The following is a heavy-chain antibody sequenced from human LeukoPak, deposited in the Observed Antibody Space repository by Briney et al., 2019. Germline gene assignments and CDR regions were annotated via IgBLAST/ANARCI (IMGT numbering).Heavy chain of an antibody. J-gene: IGHJ4*02. CDR2: ISSSSSYI. Sequence: SGGSLRLSCADSGFTFSSYTMTWVRQAPGKGLEWVSSISSSSSYIYYADSVKGRFTISRDNAKNSLYLQMNSLRAEDTAVYYCARSGDTAMVTGHFDYWGQGTLVTVSS. CDR3: ARSGDTAMVTGHFDY. CDR1: GFTFSSYT. V-gene: IGHV3-21*01. D-gene: IGHD5-18*01.